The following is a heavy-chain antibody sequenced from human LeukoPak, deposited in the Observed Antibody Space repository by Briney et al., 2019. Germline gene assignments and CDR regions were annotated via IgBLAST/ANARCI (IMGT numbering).Heavy chain of an antibody. CDR3: AREVEAKWFDP. CDR1: GFTVSSNY. Sequence: PGGSLRLSCAASGFTVSSNYMSWVRQAPGKGLEWVSVIYSGGSTYYADSVKGRFTISRDNSKNTLFLQMNSLRAEDTAAYYCAREVEAKWFDPWGQGTLVTVSS. J-gene: IGHJ5*02. D-gene: IGHD2-15*01. V-gene: IGHV3-66*02. CDR2: IYSGGST.